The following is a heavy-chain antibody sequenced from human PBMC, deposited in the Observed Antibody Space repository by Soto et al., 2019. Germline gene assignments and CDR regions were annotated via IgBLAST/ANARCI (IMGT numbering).Heavy chain of an antibody. CDR3: ARDAPGVAPY. J-gene: IGHJ4*02. CDR2: INYRGST. D-gene: IGHD2-15*01. Sequence: QVQLQESGPGLVRPSQTLSLICTVSGGSINSGDSSWNWIRQHPEKGLEWIGYINYRGSTFYNPSLKSRIIISVDTSKNQFSLKLSSVTAADTAVYYCARDAPGVAPYWGQGTLVTVSS. CDR1: GGSINSGDSS. V-gene: IGHV4-31*03.